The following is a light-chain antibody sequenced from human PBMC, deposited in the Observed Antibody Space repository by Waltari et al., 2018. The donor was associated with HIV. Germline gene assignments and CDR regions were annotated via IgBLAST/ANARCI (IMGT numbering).Light chain of an antibody. CDR3: QSYDSSLRASV. V-gene: IGLV1-40*01. J-gene: IGLJ2*01. CDR2: IEI. CDR1: RSNIGAGFC. Sequence: QSALTQPPSVSGAPGQRVPIPCTGNRSNIGAGFCVTWYQHLPGTAPKLPVDIEINRPSGVPDRFSGSKSGTSASLVITGLQAEDEADYYCQSYDSSLRASVFGGGTKLTVL.